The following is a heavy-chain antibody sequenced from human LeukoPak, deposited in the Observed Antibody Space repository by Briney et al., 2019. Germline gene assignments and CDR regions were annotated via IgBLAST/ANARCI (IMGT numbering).Heavy chain of an antibody. J-gene: IGHJ4*02. D-gene: IGHD3-22*01. V-gene: IGHV4-38-2*02. Sequence: SETLSLTCTVSGYSISSGYYWGWIRQPPGKGLEWTGSIDHSGSAYYNPSLKSRITISVDTSKNRFYLKLSSLTAADTAVYYCARRDDSSGYHKIFDYWGPGTLVTVSS. CDR2: IDHSGSA. CDR1: GYSISSGYY. CDR3: ARRDDSSGYHKIFDY.